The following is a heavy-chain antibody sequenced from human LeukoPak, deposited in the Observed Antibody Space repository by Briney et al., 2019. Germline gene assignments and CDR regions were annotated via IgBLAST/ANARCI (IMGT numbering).Heavy chain of an antibody. CDR3: ARGSGNCSSTSCYRTTFDP. J-gene: IGHJ5*02. CDR1: GDSINNYY. V-gene: IGHV4-59*12. Sequence: PSETLSLTCTVSGDSINNYYWNWIRQPPGKGLEWIGYIYYSGTTNYNPSLKSRVTISVDTSKNQFSLKLSSVTAADTAVYYCARGSGNCSSTSCYRTTFDPWGQGTLVTVSS. CDR2: IYYSGTT. D-gene: IGHD2-2*01.